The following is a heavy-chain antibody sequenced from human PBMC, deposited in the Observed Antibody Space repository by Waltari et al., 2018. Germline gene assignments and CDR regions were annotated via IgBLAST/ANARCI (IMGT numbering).Heavy chain of an antibody. CDR3: ARGRYYDPDGLHPSDF. Sequence: VQLIQSGAEVNKPGASVKVSCEPSGYIFDNYGISWVRQAPGQGLEWMGWISVNNGNTNYAQPFQGRVSLTSDTSTNTAFLELRGLRSDDTAIYYCARGRYYDPDGLHPSDFWGQGTLVTVSS. D-gene: IGHD3-22*01. CDR1: GYIFDNYG. CDR2: ISVNNGNT. J-gene: IGHJ4*02. V-gene: IGHV1-18*01.